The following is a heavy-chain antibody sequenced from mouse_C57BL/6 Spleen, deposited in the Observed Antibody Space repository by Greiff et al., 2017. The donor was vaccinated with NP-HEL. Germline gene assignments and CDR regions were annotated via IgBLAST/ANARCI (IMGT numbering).Heavy chain of an antibody. Sequence: VQLQESGPELVKPGASVKLSCKASGYTFTSYDINWVKQRPGQGLEWIGWIYPRDGSTKYNEKFKGMATLTVDTSSSTAYMELHSLTSEDSAVYCCARLNDGLLGTWYFDVWGTGTTVTVSS. CDR2: IYPRDGST. CDR1: GYTFTSYD. D-gene: IGHD2-3*01. V-gene: IGHV1-85*01. CDR3: ARLNDGLLGTWYFDV. J-gene: IGHJ1*03.